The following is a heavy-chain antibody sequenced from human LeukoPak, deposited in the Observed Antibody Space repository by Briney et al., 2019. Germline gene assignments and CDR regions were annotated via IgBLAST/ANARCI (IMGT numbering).Heavy chain of an antibody. CDR3: ARIDWVTDF. D-gene: IGHD2-21*01. CDR2: INSDGSTT. V-gene: IGHV3-74*01. J-gene: IGHJ4*02. Sequence: GGSLRLSCAASGFTFSNHWMHWVRQDPGKGLVWVSKINSDGSTTGYADSVKGRFTISRDNAKNTLYLQMNSLRAEDTAVYYCARIDWVTDFWGQGTLVTVSS. CDR1: GFTFSNHW.